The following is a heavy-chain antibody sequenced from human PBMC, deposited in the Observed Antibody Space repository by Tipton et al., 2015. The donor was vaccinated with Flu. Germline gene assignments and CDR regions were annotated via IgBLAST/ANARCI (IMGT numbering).Heavy chain of an antibody. D-gene: IGHD5-12*01. CDR3: ARETGHSDNFYYYGMDV. Sequence: GLVKPSQTLSLTCAISGDSVSTNSGAWNWIRQSPSRGLEWLGRTYCKSKWYNDYAVSVKSRITINPDTSKNQLSLQLNSVTPEDTAVYFCARETGHSDNFYYYGMDVWGRGTTVTVSS. V-gene: IGHV6-1*01. CDR1: GDSVSTNSGA. CDR2: TYCKSKWYN. J-gene: IGHJ6*02.